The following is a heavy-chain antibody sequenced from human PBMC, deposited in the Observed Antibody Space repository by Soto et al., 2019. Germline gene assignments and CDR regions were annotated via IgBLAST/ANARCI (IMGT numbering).Heavy chain of an antibody. CDR3: ARGTGGATSSGKDQFDY. Sequence: EVQLVESGGGLVQPGGSLRLSCAGCGFIFGNFWMTWVRQAPGKGLEWVANIKQDGSEKYYVDSVKGRFTISRDNVKNSLYLQMNSLRSEDTAVYYCARGTGGATSSGKDQFDYWGQGTLVPVSS. J-gene: IGHJ4*02. CDR1: GFIFGNFW. CDR2: IKQDGSEK. V-gene: IGHV3-7*01. D-gene: IGHD1-26*01.